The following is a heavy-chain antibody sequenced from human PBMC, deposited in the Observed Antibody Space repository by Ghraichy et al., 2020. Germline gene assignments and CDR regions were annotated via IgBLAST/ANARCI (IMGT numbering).Heavy chain of an antibody. J-gene: IGHJ4*02. Sequence: SQTLSLTCTVSGGSISSGGYYWSWIRQHPGKGLEWIGYIYYSGSTYYNPSLKSRVTISVDTSKNQFSLKLSSVTAADTAVYYCARGTVGITMVQGVIFDYWGQGTLVTVSS. CDR1: GGSISSGGYY. CDR3: ARGTVGITMVQGVIFDY. CDR2: IYYSGST. D-gene: IGHD3-10*01. V-gene: IGHV4-31*03.